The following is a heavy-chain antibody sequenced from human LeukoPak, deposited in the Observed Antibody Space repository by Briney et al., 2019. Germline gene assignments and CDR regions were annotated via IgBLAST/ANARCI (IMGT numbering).Heavy chain of an antibody. D-gene: IGHD1-26*01. CDR1: GFTFSSYA. V-gene: IGHV3-64*04. J-gene: IGHJ4*02. CDR2: ISSNGGST. Sequence: GGSLRLSCSASGFTFSSYAMHWVRQAPGKGLEYVSAISSNGGSTYYADSVKGRFTISRDNAKNSLYLQMNSLRAEDTAVYYCARAGTVGGGYWGQGTLVTVSS. CDR3: ARAGTVGGGY.